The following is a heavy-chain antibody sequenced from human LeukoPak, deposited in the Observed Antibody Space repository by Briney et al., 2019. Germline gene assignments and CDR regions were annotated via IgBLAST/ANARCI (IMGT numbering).Heavy chain of an antibody. V-gene: IGHV3-21*01. Sequence: GGSLRLSCAASGFTFSSYGMHWVRQAPGKGLEWVSYISSSSSYIYYADSVKGRFTISRDNAKNSLYLQMNSLRAEDTAVYYCARDSYYDSSGYYLYYFDYWGQGTLVTVSS. D-gene: IGHD3-22*01. CDR2: ISSSSSYI. CDR3: ARDSYYDSSGYYLYYFDY. J-gene: IGHJ4*02. CDR1: GFTFSSYG.